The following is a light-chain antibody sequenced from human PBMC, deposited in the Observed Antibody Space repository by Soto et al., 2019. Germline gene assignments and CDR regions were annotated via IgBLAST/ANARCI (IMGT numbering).Light chain of an antibody. CDR2: EVS. CDR1: SRDVGGYHY. Sequence: QSALTQPPSASGSPGQSVTISCTGTSRDVGGYHYVSWYQQHPGKAPKLIIYEVSKRPSGVPDRFAGSKSGNTASLTVSGLQAEDEADYYCQSYDSSLSGRVFGGGTKVTVL. J-gene: IGLJ2*01. V-gene: IGLV2-8*01. CDR3: QSYDSSLSGRV.